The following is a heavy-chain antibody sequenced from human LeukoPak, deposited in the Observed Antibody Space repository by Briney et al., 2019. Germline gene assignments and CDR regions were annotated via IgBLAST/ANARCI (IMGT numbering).Heavy chain of an antibody. CDR1: VDSMSGDNYY. J-gene: IGHJ4*02. V-gene: IGHV4-61*02. D-gene: IGHD5-24*01. CDR3: ARGRATINFDY. Sequence: SETLSLTCTVSVDSMSGDNYYWSWIRQPAGKGLEWIGRIYTSGSTNYNPSLKSRVAISVDTSKNQFSLNLSSVTAADTAVYYCARGRATINFDYWGQGTLVTVSS. CDR2: IYTSGST.